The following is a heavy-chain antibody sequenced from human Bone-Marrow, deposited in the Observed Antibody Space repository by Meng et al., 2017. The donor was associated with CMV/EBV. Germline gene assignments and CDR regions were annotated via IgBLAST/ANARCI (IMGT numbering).Heavy chain of an antibody. CDR3: ARGGVGLRFLEWLLSTRGFDY. CDR1: GYTFTGYY. Sequence: ASVKVSCKASGYTFTGYYMHWVRQAPGQGLEWMGWINPNSGGTNYAQKFQGRVTMTRDTSISTAYMELSRLRSDDTAVYYCARGGVGLRFLEWLLSTRGFDYWGQGTLVTVSS. J-gene: IGHJ4*02. D-gene: IGHD3-3*01. CDR2: INPNSGGT. V-gene: IGHV1-2*02.